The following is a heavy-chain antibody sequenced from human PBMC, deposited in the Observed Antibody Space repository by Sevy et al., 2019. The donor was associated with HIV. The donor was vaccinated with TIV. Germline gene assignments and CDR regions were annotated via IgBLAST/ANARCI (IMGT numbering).Heavy chain of an antibody. CDR3: ARAFCSGGRCYSLAY. CDR2: ISPHNGDT. J-gene: IGHJ4*02. CDR1: GYTFSTYR. Sequence: ASVKVSCKVSGYTFSTYRITWVRQAPGQGLQWMGWISPHNGDTNYAQKLQGRVSMITDSSTTTAYMELKSLRSDDTAVYYCARAFCSGGRCYSLAYWGQGTLVTVSS. D-gene: IGHD2-15*01. V-gene: IGHV1-18*01.